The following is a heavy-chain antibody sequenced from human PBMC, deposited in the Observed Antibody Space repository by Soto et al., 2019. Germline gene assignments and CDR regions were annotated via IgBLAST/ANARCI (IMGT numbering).Heavy chain of an antibody. Sequence: GESLKLSCKGSGYSFTSYWISWVRQMPGKGLEWMGRIDPSDSYTNYSPSFQGHVTISADKSISTAYLQWSSLKASDTAMYYCARLRRQTYYYYGMDVWGQGTTVTVSS. J-gene: IGHJ6*02. CDR3: ARLRRQTYYYYGMDV. CDR2: IDPSDSYT. V-gene: IGHV5-10-1*01. CDR1: GYSFTSYW.